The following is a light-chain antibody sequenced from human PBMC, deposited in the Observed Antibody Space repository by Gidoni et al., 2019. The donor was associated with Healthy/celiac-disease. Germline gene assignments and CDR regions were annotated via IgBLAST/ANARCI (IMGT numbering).Light chain of an antibody. CDR3: QQYNSYPWT. V-gene: IGKV1-5*01. CDR1: QSISSW. CDR2: DAS. J-gene: IGKJ1*01. Sequence: DTQMTQSPSTLSASVGDRVTSTCRASQSISSWLAWYQQKPGKAPKLLIYDASSFESGVPSRSSGSGSGTEFTLTISSLQPDDFATYYCQQYNSYPWTFGQGTKVEIK.